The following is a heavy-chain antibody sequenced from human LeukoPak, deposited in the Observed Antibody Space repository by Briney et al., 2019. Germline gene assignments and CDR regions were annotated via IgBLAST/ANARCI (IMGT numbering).Heavy chain of an antibody. CDR2: INSGGDDI. V-gene: IGHV3-21*05. CDR1: GFTFSLYA. Sequence: GGSLRLSCAASGFTFSLYAVNWVRQAPGKGLEWISYINSGGDDIHYAASVRGRFTISRDDARNTLYLQLSSLRAEDTAVYYCARDTIQPGLIDDWGQGTLVTVSS. CDR3: ARDTIQPGLIDD. D-gene: IGHD2-2*01. J-gene: IGHJ4*02.